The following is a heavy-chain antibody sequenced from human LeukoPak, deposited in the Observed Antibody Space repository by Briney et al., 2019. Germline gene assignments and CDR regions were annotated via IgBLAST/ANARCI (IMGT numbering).Heavy chain of an antibody. CDR3: ARSDYNDYRGLGF. CDR1: GYAFTSYH. J-gene: IGHJ4*02. D-gene: IGHD4-11*01. V-gene: IGHV1-46*01. Sequence: ASVKVSCKASGYAFTSYHIHWMRQAPGQGLGWMGIIIPSSGSTTYAQQFQGRVTMTRDTSTSTVYTELSSLTSGDTAVYFCARSDYNDYRGLGFWGQGTLVTVSS. CDR2: IIPSSGST.